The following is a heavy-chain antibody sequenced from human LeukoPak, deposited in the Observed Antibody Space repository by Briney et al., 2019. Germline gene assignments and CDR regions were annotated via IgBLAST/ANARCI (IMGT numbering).Heavy chain of an antibody. D-gene: IGHD5-24*01. J-gene: IGHJ4*02. V-gene: IGHV4-59*01. CDR2: IYYSGST. Sequence: SETLSLTCTVSGGSISSYYWSWIRQPPGKGLEWIGYIYYSGSTNYNPSLKSRVTISVDTSKNQFSLKLSSVTAADTAVYYCARDQGGYNYDYWGQGTPVTVSS. CDR1: GGSISSYY. CDR3: ARDQGGYNYDY.